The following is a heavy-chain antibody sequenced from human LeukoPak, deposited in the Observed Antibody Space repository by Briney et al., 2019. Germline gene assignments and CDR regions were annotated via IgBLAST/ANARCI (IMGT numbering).Heavy chain of an antibody. J-gene: IGHJ6*03. CDR2: ISGSGGST. CDR1: GFTFSSYA. Sequence: GGSLRLSCAASGFTFSSYAMSWVRQAPGKGLEWVSAISGSGGSTYYADSVKGRFTISRDNSKNTLYLQMNSLRAEDTAVYYCAKSARSSSWSLFRNYYYYMDVWGKGTTVTVSS. D-gene: IGHD6-13*01. V-gene: IGHV3-23*01. CDR3: AKSARSSSWSLFRNYYYYMDV.